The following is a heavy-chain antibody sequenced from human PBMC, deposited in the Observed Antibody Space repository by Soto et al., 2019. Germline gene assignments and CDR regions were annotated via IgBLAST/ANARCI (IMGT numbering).Heavy chain of an antibody. CDR3: ARRDYYSYYFDY. V-gene: IGHV1-69*13. CDR1: GGTFSSYA. D-gene: IGHD3-22*01. CDR2: IIPIFGTA. J-gene: IGHJ4*02. Sequence: SVKVSCKXSGGTFSSYAISWVRQAPGQGLEWMGGIIPIFGTANYAQKFQGRVTITADESTSTAYMELSSLRSEDTAVYYCARRDYYSYYFDYWGQGTLVTVSS.